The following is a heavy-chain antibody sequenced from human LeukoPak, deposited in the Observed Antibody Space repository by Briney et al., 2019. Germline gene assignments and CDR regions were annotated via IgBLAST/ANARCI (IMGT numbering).Heavy chain of an antibody. Sequence: GGSLRLSRAASGFTFSDYSMNWVRQAPGKGLEWVSYITSSGTTIYADSVKGRFTISRDNAKNSLFLQMNSLRDEDTAVYFCARDRDWAFDIWGQGTMVTVSS. V-gene: IGHV3-48*02. J-gene: IGHJ3*02. CDR3: ARDRDWAFDI. CDR2: ITSSGTTI. CDR1: GFTFSDYS. D-gene: IGHD3-9*01.